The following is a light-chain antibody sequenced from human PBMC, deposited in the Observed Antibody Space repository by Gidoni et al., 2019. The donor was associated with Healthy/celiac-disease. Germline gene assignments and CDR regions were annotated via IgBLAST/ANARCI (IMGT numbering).Light chain of an antibody. Sequence: DIQMTQSPSSLSASVGDRVTITCRATQGIRTDLGWYQQKPGKAPTRLIYAASSLQSGFPSRFSGSGSGTEFTLTISSLQPEDFATYYCLQHNSYPFTFGPGTKVDIK. CDR1: QGIRTD. J-gene: IGKJ3*01. V-gene: IGKV1-17*01. CDR3: LQHNSYPFT. CDR2: AAS.